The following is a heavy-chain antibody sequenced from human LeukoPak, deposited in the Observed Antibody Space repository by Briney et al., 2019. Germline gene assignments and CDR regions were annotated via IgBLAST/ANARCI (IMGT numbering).Heavy chain of an antibody. Sequence: GGSLRLSCAASGFTVSSNYMNWVRQAPGKGLEWVSVIYSSGNTFYADSVKGRFTISRDNSKSTLYLQMNSLRVEDTAVYFCARTLTMARVDIWGQGTMVTVSS. D-gene: IGHD3-10*01. CDR1: GFTVSSNY. J-gene: IGHJ3*02. V-gene: IGHV3-53*01. CDR2: IYSSGNT. CDR3: ARTLTMARVDI.